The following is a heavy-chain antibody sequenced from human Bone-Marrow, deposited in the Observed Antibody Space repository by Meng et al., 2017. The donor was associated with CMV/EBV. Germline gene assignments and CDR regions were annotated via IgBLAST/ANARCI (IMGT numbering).Heavy chain of an antibody. CDR3: AKGGGGSGYSY. CDR2: ISGSGGST. D-gene: IGHD3-3*01. V-gene: IGHV3-23*01. J-gene: IGHJ4*02. CDR1: GFTFSSYA. Sequence: GESLKISCAASGFTFSSYAMSWVRQAPGKGLEWVSAISGSGGSTYYADSVKGRFTISRDNSKNTLYLQMNSLRAEDTAVYYCAKGGGGSGYSYWGQGTLVTASS.